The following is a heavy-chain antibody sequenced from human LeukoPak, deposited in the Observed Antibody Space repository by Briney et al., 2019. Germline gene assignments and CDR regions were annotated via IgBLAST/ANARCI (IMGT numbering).Heavy chain of an antibody. D-gene: IGHD3-10*01. Sequence: GSLRLSCSASGLTVTNAWMNWVRQAPGEGLDWVGRIASKTDGGATDYAAPVKGRFTISRDDSKNALNLQMNSLKTEDTAVYYCTTGIRGDWGQGTLVTVSS. CDR1: GLTVTNAW. V-gene: IGHV3-15*07. J-gene: IGHJ4*02. CDR2: IASKTDGGAT. CDR3: TTGIRGD.